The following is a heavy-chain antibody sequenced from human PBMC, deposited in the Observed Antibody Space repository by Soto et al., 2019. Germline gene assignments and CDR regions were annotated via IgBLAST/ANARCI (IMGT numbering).Heavy chain of an antibody. D-gene: IGHD1-26*01. J-gene: IGHJ3*02. V-gene: IGHV3-30*18. CDR3: AKGGVGSTSNAFDI. Sequence: PGGSLILSCTASGFTIRSYVMHWVRQAPAKGLEWVAVISYDGSNKYYADSVKGRFTISRDNSKNTLYLQMNSLRAEDTAVYYCAKGGVGSTSNAFDIWGQGTMVTVSS. CDR2: ISYDGSNK. CDR1: GFTIRSYV.